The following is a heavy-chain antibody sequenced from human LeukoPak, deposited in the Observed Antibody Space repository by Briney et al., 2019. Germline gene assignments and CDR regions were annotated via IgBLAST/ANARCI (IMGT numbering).Heavy chain of an antibody. CDR2: INPNSGNT. Sequence: GASVKVSCKASGYTFTSHDINWVRQATGQGLEWVGYINPNSGNTGYAPKFQGRVTLTRDTSINTAYMELTSLRSEDTAVYYCTRVPRESYSHRGQGTLVTVSS. D-gene: IGHD1-26*01. J-gene: IGHJ4*02. V-gene: IGHV1-8*01. CDR3: TRVPRESYSH. CDR1: GYTFTSHD.